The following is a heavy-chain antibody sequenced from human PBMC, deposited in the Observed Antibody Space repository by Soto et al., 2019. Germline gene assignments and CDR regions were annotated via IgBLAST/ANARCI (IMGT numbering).Heavy chain of an antibody. CDR3: ARERIAVAGTSSIYYFDY. J-gene: IGHJ4*02. Sequence: PSETLSLTCTVSGGSISSYYWSWIRQPPRKGLEWIGYIYYSGSTNYNPSLKSRVTISVDTSKNQFSLKLSSVTAADTAVYYCARERIAVAGTSSIYYFDYWGQGTLVTVSS. CDR1: GGSISSYY. CDR2: IYYSGST. V-gene: IGHV4-59*01. D-gene: IGHD6-19*01.